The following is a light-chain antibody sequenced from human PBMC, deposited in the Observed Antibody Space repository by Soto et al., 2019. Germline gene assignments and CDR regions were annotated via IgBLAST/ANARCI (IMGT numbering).Light chain of an antibody. CDR1: SSDVGGYNY. Sequence: QSALTQPASVSGSPGQSITISCTGTSSDVGGYNYVSWYQQHPGKAPKLMSYDVSNRPSGVSNRFSGSKSGNTASLTISGLQAEDEADYYWSSYTSSSTPVVFGGGTKLAVL. J-gene: IGLJ2*01. CDR3: SSYTSSSTPVV. V-gene: IGLV2-14*01. CDR2: DVS.